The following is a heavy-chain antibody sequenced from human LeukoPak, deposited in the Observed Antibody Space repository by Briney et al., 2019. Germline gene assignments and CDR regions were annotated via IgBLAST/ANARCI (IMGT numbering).Heavy chain of an antibody. D-gene: IGHD3-10*01. CDR1: GGSISAGGSY. J-gene: IGHJ6*02. Sequence: PSETLSLTCTVSGGSISAGGSYWSWIRQTPGKGLEWIGYISHDGSTYYNPSLKSRVSISLDKSKNQFSLRLSSVTAADTAVYYCARDLRGCWFGELCSYYYGMDVWGQGTTVTVSS. CDR2: ISHDGST. V-gene: IGHV4-30-2*01. CDR3: ARDLRGCWFGELCSYYYGMDV.